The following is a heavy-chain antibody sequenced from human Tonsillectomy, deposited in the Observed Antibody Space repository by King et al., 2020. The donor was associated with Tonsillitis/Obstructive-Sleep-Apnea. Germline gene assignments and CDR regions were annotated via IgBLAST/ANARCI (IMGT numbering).Heavy chain of an antibody. V-gene: IGHV3-20*04. D-gene: IGHD6-19*01. Sequence: VQLVESGGGVVRPGGSLRLSCAASGFTFDDYVMSWVRQAPGKGLEWVSGINWNGGSTGYADSVKGQFTISRDKAKNSLYLQMNSLRAEDTALYYCARARSSGWGDDAFDIWGQGTMVTVSS. J-gene: IGHJ3*02. CDR1: GFTFDDYV. CDR2: INWNGGST. CDR3: ARARSSGWGDDAFDI.